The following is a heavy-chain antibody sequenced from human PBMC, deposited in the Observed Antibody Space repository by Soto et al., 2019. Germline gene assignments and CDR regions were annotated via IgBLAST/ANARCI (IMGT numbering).Heavy chain of an antibody. D-gene: IGHD6-13*01. V-gene: IGHV3-30*18. Sequence: GGSLRLSCAASGFTFSSYGMHWVRQAPGKGLEWVAVISYDGSNKYYADSVKGRFTISRDNSKNTLYLQMNSLRAEDTAVYYCAKSFFGIAAAGTPIAIDYWGQGTLVTVSS. CDR3: AKSFFGIAAAGTPIAIDY. CDR2: ISYDGSNK. CDR1: GFTFSSYG. J-gene: IGHJ4*02.